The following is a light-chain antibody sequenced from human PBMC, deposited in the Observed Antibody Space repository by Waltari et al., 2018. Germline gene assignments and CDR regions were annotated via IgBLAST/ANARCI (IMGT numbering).Light chain of an antibody. V-gene: IGKV4-1*01. CDR3: QQYYRSRT. J-gene: IGKJ1*01. CDR2: GAS. CDR1: QSVLYNPNDKNY. Sequence: QSVLYNPNDKNYLAWDQQKPGQPPKVLIYGASTREAGVPDRFSGSGSGTDCTRTSSSLQAEDVAVYYCQQYYRSRTCGQGTKVEIK.